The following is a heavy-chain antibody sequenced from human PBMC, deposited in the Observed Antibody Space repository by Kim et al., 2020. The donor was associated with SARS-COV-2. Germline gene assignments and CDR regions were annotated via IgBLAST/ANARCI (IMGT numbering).Heavy chain of an antibody. D-gene: IGHD6-13*01. CDR2: ISGSSGGT. V-gene: IGHV3-23*01. CDR1: GFTFNNFA. CDR3: ATMRGGESSSWYESEYF. J-gene: IGHJ1*01. Sequence: GGSLRLSCAASGFTFNNFAMSWVRQAPGKGLEWVSGISGSSGGTYYADSVKGRFSISRDNSKNTLYLQMSSLRAEDTAVYYCATMRGGESSSWYESEYF.